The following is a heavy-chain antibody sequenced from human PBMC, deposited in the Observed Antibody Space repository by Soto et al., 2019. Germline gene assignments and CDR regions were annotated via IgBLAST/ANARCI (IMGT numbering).Heavy chain of an antibody. CDR2: INDSGSI. CDR1: GGSFSGYY. D-gene: IGHD3-9*01. CDR3: ARESHDILTGPPWVWYFDL. V-gene: IGHV4-34*01. Sequence: QVQLQPGGAGPLRPLETLSLTCGVSGGSFSGYYWAWIRQSPGKGLEWIGEINDSGSINYNPSLKSRVSISVATSKNHYSLTLRSVTASDTAVYYCARESHDILTGPPWVWYFDLWGRGTLVTVSS. J-gene: IGHJ2*01.